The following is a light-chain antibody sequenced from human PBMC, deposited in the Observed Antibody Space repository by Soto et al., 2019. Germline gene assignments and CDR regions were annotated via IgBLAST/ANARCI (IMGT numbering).Light chain of an antibody. CDR2: ASS. V-gene: IGLV2-14*01. J-gene: IGLJ1*01. CDR1: SSEVGGYNY. Sequence: QSVLTQPASVSGSPGQSITISCTGTSSEVGGYNYVSWYQHHARKAPRLRIYASSNRPSGVSQRFSGARSGNTASLTIYGLQAEDEAEYYCISYTSGTTLYVFGTGTKVTVL. CDR3: ISYTSGTTLYV.